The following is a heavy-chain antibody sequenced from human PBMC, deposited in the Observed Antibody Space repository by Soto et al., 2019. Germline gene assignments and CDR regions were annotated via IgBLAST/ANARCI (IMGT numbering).Heavy chain of an antibody. CDR3: ARGRGSTGYLGREHYFDY. J-gene: IGHJ4*02. CDR1: GVSVINNY. Sequence: TGGSLRHSCAASGVSVINNYMNWVRQATGKGLEWVSIIDIGGNTYYADSVKDRFTISRDNSRNTLYLHMDSLRAEDTAVYYCARGRGSTGYLGREHYFDYWGQGTLVTVSS. V-gene: IGHV3-66*01. CDR2: IDIGGNT. D-gene: IGHD2-2*01.